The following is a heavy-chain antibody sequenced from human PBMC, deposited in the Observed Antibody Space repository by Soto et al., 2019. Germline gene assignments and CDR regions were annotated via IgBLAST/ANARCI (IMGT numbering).Heavy chain of an antibody. D-gene: IGHD2-2*01. J-gene: IGHJ3*02. V-gene: IGHV3-23*01. CDR1: GFTFSSYA. CDR2: ISGSGGST. Sequence: EVQLLESGGGLVQPGGSLRLSCAASGFTFSSYAMSWVRQAPGQGLEWVSAISGSGGSTYYAVSVKGRFTSSRDNSKTTGLLQMNGLRAEDTAVYYCATSFTFLSVEIWGQGTMVTVSS. CDR3: ATSFTFLSVEI.